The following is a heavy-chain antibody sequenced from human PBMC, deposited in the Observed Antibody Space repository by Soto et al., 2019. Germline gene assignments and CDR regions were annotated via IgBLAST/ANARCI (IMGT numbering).Heavy chain of an antibody. CDR3: AKGTLGSHYYYGMDV. V-gene: IGHV3-23*01. D-gene: IGHD1-26*01. CDR2: ISGSGGTI. CDR1: GFTFTNYG. Sequence: GGSVRLSCAASGFTFTNYGMSWVRQAPGKGLEWVSAISGSGGTIYYADSVKGRFTISRDNSKNTLYLHMNSLRAEDTAVYYCAKGTLGSHYYYGMDVWGQGTTVTVSS. J-gene: IGHJ6*02.